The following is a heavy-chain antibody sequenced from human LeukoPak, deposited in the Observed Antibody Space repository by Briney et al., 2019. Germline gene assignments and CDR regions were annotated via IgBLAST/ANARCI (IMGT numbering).Heavy chain of an antibody. D-gene: IGHD5-12*01. J-gene: IGHJ4*02. CDR2: ISGSSGNT. Sequence: PGGSLRLSCAASRFTFRDYAMNWVRQAPGKGLEWVSSISGSSGNTYYTDSVKGRFTISRDNSKNTLYLQMNSLRAEDTAVYYCAKEAGYSGYDYPDYWGQGTLVTVSS. V-gene: IGHV3-23*01. CDR1: RFTFRDYA. CDR3: AKEAGYSGYDYPDY.